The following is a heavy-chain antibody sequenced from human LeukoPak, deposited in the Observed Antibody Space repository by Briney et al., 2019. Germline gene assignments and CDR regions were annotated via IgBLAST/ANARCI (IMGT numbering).Heavy chain of an antibody. CDR1: GGSISSSSYY. CDR2: IYYSGST. V-gene: IGHV4-39*07. Sequence: SETLSLTCTVSGGSISSSSYYWGWIRQPPGKGLEWIGSIYYSGSTYYNPSLKSRVTISVDRSKNQFSLKLSSVTAADTAVYYCARVGILTGYPYYFDYWGQGTLVTVSS. J-gene: IGHJ4*02. D-gene: IGHD3-9*01. CDR3: ARVGILTGYPYYFDY.